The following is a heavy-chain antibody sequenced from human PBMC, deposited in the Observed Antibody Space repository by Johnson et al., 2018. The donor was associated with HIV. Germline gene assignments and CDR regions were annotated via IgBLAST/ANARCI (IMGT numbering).Heavy chain of an antibody. CDR2: ISSSDSTE. CDR1: GFTFSDYY. J-gene: IGHJ3*02. CDR3: ATERAVVGANAFDI. D-gene: IGHD2-15*01. Sequence: QVQLVESGGGLVKPGGSLRLSCAASGFTFSDYYMSWIRQAPGQGLEWISYISSSDSTEYYADSVKGRFTISRDKDKNSVYLQMNSLRVEDTAVYYCATERAVVGANAFDIWGQGTMVTVSS. V-gene: IGHV3-11*01.